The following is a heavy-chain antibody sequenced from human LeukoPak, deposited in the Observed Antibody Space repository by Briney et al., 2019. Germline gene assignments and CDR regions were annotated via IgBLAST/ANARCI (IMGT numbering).Heavy chain of an antibody. CDR1: GFTFSSYA. Sequence: PGGSLRLSCAASGFTFSSYAMSWVRQAPGKGLEWVSAISGSGGSTYYADSVKGRFTISRDNSKNTLYLQMNSLRAEDTAVYYCAKDRVLRYFDWLLFFDYWGQGTLVTVSS. V-gene: IGHV3-23*01. CDR2: ISGSGGST. D-gene: IGHD3-9*01. CDR3: AKDRVLRYFDWLLFFDY. J-gene: IGHJ4*02.